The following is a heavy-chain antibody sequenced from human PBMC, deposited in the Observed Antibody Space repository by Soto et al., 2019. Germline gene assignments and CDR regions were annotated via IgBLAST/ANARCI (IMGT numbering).Heavy chain of an antibody. V-gene: IGHV4-59*13. CDR1: RPSMSSYY. J-gene: IGHJ6*03. D-gene: IGHD2-2*01. Sequence: PSDPQSLTCTVSRPSMSSYYWCWIRQPPRKGLEWIGYIYYSGSTNYNPSLKSRVTISVDTSKNQFSLKLSSVTAADTAVYYCARDQIRYCSSTSCPVYYYYYYMDVWGKGTTVT. CDR2: IYYSGST. CDR3: ARDQIRYCSSTSCPVYYYYYYMDV.